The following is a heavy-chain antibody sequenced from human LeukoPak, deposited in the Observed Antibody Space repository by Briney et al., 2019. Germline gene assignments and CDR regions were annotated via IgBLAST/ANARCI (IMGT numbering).Heavy chain of an antibody. CDR3: TRGWKGVDY. CDR2: IRSKAYGGTI. CDR1: GFTFGDYA. J-gene: IGHJ4*02. D-gene: IGHD1-1*01. V-gene: IGHV3-49*03. Sequence: GGSLRLSCTASGFTFGDYAMSWLRQAPGKGLEWVGFIRSKAYGGTIEYAASVKGRFTISRDDSKSIAYLQMNSLKTEDTAVYYCTRGWKGVDYWGQGTLVTVSS.